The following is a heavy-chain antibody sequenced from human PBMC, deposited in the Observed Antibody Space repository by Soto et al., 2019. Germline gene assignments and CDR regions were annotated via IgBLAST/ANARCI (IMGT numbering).Heavy chain of an antibody. Sequence: QLQLQESVPGLVKPSETLSLTCTVSGGSISSSSYYWGWIRQPPGKGLEWIGSIYYSGSTYYNPSLKSRVTISVDTSKNQFSLKLSSVTAADTAVYYCARHTLIEGKDGSGSKSALNWFDPWGQGTLVTVSS. D-gene: IGHD3-10*01. J-gene: IGHJ5*02. CDR1: GGSISSSSYY. V-gene: IGHV4-39*01. CDR3: ARHTLIEGKDGSGSKSALNWFDP. CDR2: IYYSGST.